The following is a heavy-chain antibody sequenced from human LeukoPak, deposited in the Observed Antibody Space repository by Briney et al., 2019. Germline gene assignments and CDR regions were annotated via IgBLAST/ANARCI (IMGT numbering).Heavy chain of an antibody. J-gene: IGHJ3*02. CDR2: MNPNSGNT. CDR3: ARGQLPRRSHTYAFDI. V-gene: IGHV1-8*03. CDR1: GYTFTSYD. Sequence: ASVKVSCKASGYTFTSYDINWVRQATGQGLEWMGWMNPNSGNTGYAQKFQGRVTFTRNTSISTAYMELSSLRSEDTAVYHCARGQLPRRSHTYAFDIWGQGTMVTVSS. D-gene: IGHD1-7*01.